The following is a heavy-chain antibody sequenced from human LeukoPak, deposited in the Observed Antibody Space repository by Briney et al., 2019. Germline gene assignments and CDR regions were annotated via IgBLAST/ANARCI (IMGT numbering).Heavy chain of an antibody. CDR2: IIPIFGTA. D-gene: IGHD5-12*01. CDR1: GGTFSSYA. J-gene: IGHJ4*02. CDR3: AREQSGYDSVYFDY. V-gene: IGHV1-69*05. Sequence: ASVKVSCKASGGTFSSYAISWVRQAPGQGLEWMGGIIPIFGTANYAQKFQGRVTITTDESTSTAYMELRSLRSDDTAVYYCAREQSGYDSVYFDYWGQGTLVTVSS.